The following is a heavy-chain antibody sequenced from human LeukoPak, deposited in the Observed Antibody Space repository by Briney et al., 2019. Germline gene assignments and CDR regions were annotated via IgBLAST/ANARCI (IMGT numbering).Heavy chain of an antibody. V-gene: IGHV3-15*01. Sequence: GGSLRLSCAASGLTFSNAWLSWVCQAPGKGLEWVGRIKSKTDGGTIEYAAPVKGRFTISRDDSKNTLYLQMNSLKTEDTAVYYCTTVGYDSSGYPYYYGMDVWGQGTTVTVSS. CDR2: IKSKTDGGTI. CDR1: GLTFSNAW. CDR3: TTVGYDSSGYPYYYGMDV. D-gene: IGHD3-22*01. J-gene: IGHJ6*02.